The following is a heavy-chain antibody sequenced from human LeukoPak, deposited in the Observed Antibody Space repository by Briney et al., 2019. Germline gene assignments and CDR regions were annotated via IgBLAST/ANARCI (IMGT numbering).Heavy chain of an antibody. CDR3: ARDNSDSSGYGAFDI. Sequence: PSETLSLTCTVSGGSISSGGYYWSWIRQHPGKGLEWIGYIYYSGSTYYNPSLKSRVTISVDTSKNQFSLKLSSVTAADTAVYYCARDNSDSSGYGAFDIWGQGTMVTVSS. CDR2: IYYSGST. D-gene: IGHD3-22*01. CDR1: GGSISSGGYY. V-gene: IGHV4-31*03. J-gene: IGHJ3*02.